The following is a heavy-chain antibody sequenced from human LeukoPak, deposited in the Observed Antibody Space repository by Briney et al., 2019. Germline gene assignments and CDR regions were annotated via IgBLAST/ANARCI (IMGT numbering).Heavy chain of an antibody. CDR3: ARGGKSELGTCDF. V-gene: IGHV1-2*02. D-gene: IGHD7-27*01. Sequence: ASVTVSCKASGYTFSAYYMHWVRQAPGQGLEWMGWIIPNGGGANYAQKFRGRVTMTMDTSINTAYMELSSLRSDDTAVYYCARGGKSELGTCDFWGQGTLVTVSA. CDR2: IIPNGGGA. CDR1: GYTFSAYY. J-gene: IGHJ4*02.